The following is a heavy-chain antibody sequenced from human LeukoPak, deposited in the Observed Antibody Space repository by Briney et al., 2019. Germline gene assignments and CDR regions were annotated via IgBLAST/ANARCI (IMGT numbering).Heavy chain of an antibody. CDR3: ARKFLGSRGYYFDY. Sequence: ASVKVSCKASGYTFSGYDINWVRQATGQGLEWIGWMNPNSGNTGYAQKFQGRVNMTRNTSISTAYMELSSLRSEDTAVYYCARKFLGSRGYYFDYWGQGTLVTVSS. CDR2: MNPNSGNT. CDR1: GYTFSGYD. V-gene: IGHV1-8*01. D-gene: IGHD3-10*01. J-gene: IGHJ4*02.